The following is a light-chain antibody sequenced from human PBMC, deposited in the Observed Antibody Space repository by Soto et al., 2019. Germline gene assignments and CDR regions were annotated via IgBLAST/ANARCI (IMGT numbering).Light chain of an antibody. CDR2: DAS. Sequence: EIAMTQSPATLSVSPGERATLSCRASQSVSSKLAWYQQKPGQAPRLLIYDASTRATGIPARFSGSGSGTDFTLTISRPEPEDFAVYYCQQYGSSPRTFGQGTKVDIK. V-gene: IGKV3-15*01. J-gene: IGKJ1*01. CDR3: QQYGSSPRT. CDR1: QSVSSK.